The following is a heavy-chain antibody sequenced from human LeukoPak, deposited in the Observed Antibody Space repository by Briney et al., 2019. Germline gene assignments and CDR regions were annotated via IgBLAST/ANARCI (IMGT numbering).Heavy chain of an antibody. Sequence: PSETLSLTCTVSGGSISSYYWSWIRQPPGKGLEWIGYIYYSGSTNYNPSLKSRVTISVDTSKNQFSLKLSSVTAADRAVYYCARFAYGLPWYFDYWGQGTLVTVSS. J-gene: IGHJ4*02. V-gene: IGHV4-59*01. CDR1: GGSISSYY. CDR2: IYYSGST. CDR3: ARFAYGLPWYFDY. D-gene: IGHD3-10*01.